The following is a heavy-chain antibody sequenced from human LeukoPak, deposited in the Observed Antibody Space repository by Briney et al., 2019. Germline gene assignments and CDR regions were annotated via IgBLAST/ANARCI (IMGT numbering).Heavy chain of an antibody. D-gene: IGHD3/OR15-3a*01. J-gene: IGHJ4*02. CDR3: TRVLGWLCDY. CDR2: IRSKAYGGTT. V-gene: IGHV3-49*04. CDR1: GFTFSSYW. Sequence: GGSPRLSCAASGFTFSSYWMSWVRQAPGKGLEWVGFIRSKAYGGTTEYAASVKGRFTISRDDSKSIAYLQMNSLKTEDTAVYYCTRVLGWLCDYWGQGTLVTVSS.